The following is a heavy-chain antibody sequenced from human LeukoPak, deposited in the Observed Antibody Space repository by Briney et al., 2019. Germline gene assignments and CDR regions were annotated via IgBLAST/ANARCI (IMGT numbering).Heavy chain of an antibody. Sequence: SETLSLTCTVSGGSISSSSYSWGWIRQPPGKRLEWIGSIYYSGNTFYNPSLKSRVTISVDTSKNQFSLKLRSVTAADTAVYYCARIAVAITRCFDYWGQGTLVTVSS. D-gene: IGHD3-22*01. V-gene: IGHV4-39*01. J-gene: IGHJ4*02. CDR1: GGSISSSSYS. CDR2: IYYSGNT. CDR3: ARIAVAITRCFDY.